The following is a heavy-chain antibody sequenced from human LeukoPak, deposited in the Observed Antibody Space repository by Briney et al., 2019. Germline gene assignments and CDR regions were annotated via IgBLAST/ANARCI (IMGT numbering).Heavy chain of an antibody. CDR1: GFTFSSYA. J-gene: IGHJ4*02. Sequence: PGGSLRLSCSASGFTFSSYAMHWVRQAPGKGLQWVSTIYYNADTKYADSVRGRFTISRDNSKSTLHLQLNGLRAEDTAVYYCGTFGGTVAPGFWGQGTLVTVSS. CDR3: GTFGGTVAPGF. D-gene: IGHD3-16*01. CDR2: IYYNADT. V-gene: IGHV3-53*01.